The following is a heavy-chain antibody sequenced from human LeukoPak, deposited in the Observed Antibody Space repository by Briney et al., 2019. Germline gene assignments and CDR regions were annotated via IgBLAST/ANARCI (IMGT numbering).Heavy chain of an antibody. Sequence: GGSLRLSCAASGFTFSSYAMSWVRQAPGKGLEWVSAISGSGGSTYYADSVKGRFTISRDNSKNTLYLQMNSLRAEDTAVYYCAKDLAPVYGDYGYFYGMDVWGQGTTVTVSS. J-gene: IGHJ6*02. CDR3: AKDLAPVYGDYGYFYGMDV. CDR2: ISGSGGST. D-gene: IGHD4-17*01. CDR1: GFTFSSYA. V-gene: IGHV3-23*01.